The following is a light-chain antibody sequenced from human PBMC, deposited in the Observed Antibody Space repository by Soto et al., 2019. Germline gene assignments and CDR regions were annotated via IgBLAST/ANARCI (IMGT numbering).Light chain of an antibody. CDR3: SSYASGSTLI. J-gene: IGLJ1*01. V-gene: IGLV2-14*01. CDR2: DVS. CDR1: SSDVGGYNF. Sequence: QSVLTQPASVSGSPGQSITISCSGTSSDVGGYNFVSWYQQHPGKAPKLMIYDVSSRPSGVSNRFSGSKSGNTASLTISGLQAEDEADYYCSSYASGSTLIFGTGTKVTVL.